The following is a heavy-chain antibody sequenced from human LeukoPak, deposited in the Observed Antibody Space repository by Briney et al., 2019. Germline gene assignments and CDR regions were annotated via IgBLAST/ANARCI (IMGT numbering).Heavy chain of an antibody. D-gene: IGHD3-10*01. CDR2: INHSGST. CDR1: GGSFSGYY. Sequence: PSETLSLTCTVYGGSFSGYYWSWIRQPPGKGLEWIGEINHSGSTNYNPSLKSRVTISVDTSKNQFPLKLSSVTAADTAVYYCAGTNFGLFDYWGQGTLVTVSS. J-gene: IGHJ4*02. CDR3: AGTNFGLFDY. V-gene: IGHV4-34*01.